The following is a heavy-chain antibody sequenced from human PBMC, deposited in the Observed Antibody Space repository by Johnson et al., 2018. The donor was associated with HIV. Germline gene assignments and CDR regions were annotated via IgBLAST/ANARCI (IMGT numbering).Heavy chain of an antibody. CDR2: IKQDGSEK. D-gene: IGHD1-26*01. J-gene: IGHJ3*02. CDR3: ARDSGGKYYIMDAFDI. CDR1: GFTFSSYA. Sequence: VQLVESGGGVVQPARSLRLSCAASGFTFSSYALHWVRQAPGKGLEWVANIKQDGSEKYYVDSVKGRFTISRDNAKNSLYLQMNSLRAEDTDVYYCARDSGGKYYIMDAFDIWGQGTMVTVSS. V-gene: IGHV3-7*01.